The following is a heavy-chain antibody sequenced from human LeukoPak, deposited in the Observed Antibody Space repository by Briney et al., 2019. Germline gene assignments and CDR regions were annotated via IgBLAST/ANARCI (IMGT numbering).Heavy chain of an antibody. CDR2: INHSGST. V-gene: IGHV4-34*01. Sequence: SETLSLTCAVYGGSFSGYYWSWIRQPQGKGLEWIGEINHSGSTNYNPSLKSRVTISVDTSKNQFSLKLSSVTAADTAVYYCARGVRRYYYDSSGRYFDYWGQGTLVTVSS. CDR1: GGSFSGYY. D-gene: IGHD3-22*01. CDR3: ARGVRRYYYDSSGRYFDY. J-gene: IGHJ4*02.